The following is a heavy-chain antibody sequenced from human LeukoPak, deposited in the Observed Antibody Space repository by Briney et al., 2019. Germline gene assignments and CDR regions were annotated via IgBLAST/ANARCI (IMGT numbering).Heavy chain of an antibody. CDR2: IDSGGSRT. J-gene: IGHJ4*02. CDR1: EFTFSSYW. CDR3: VRDRTAAAGEFDY. D-gene: IGHD6-13*01. Sequence: PGGSLRPSCVAAEFTFSSYWMHWVRQAPGKGLVWVSRIDSGGSRTKYADSVKGRFTISRDNAENTLYLQLNSLRADDTAVYYCVRDRTAAAGEFDYWGQGTLVTVSS. V-gene: IGHV3-74*03.